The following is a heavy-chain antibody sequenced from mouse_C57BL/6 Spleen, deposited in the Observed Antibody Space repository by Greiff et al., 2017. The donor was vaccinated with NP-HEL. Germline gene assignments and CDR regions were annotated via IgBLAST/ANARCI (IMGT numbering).Heavy chain of an antibody. CDR2: INPGSGGT. D-gene: IGHD1-1*01. CDR3: ASSRYYGSSPNWEDY. Sequence: VQLQQSGAELVRPGTSVKVSCKASGYAFTNYLIEWVKQRPGQGLEWIGVINPGSGGTNYNEKFKGKATLTADKSSSTAYMQLSSLTSEDSAVYFCASSRYYGSSPNWEDYWGQGTTLTVSS. CDR1: GYAFTNYL. J-gene: IGHJ2*01. V-gene: IGHV1-54*01.